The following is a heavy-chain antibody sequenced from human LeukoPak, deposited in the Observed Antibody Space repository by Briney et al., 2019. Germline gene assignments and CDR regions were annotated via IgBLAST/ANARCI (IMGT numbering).Heavy chain of an antibody. D-gene: IGHD3-22*01. J-gene: IGHJ4*02. Sequence: SETLSLTCTVSGGSISSSIYYWVWIRQPPGKGLEWIGSPYYSGSTYYNPSLKSRLNISADTSRSQFSLQLTSATAADTAVYFCAADSGGYYYFDQWGQGTLVTVSS. CDR2: PYYSGST. CDR1: GGSISSSIYY. V-gene: IGHV4-39*01. CDR3: AADSGGYYYFDQ.